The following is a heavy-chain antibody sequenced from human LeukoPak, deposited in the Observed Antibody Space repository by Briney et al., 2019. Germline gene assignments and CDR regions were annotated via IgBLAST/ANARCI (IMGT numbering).Heavy chain of an antibody. V-gene: IGHV3-9*01. D-gene: IGHD2-15*01. Sequence: GGSLRLSCAASGFTFDDYAMHWVRQAPGKGLEWVSGISWNSGSIGYADSVKGRFTISRDNAKNSLYLQMNSLRAEDTALYYCAKDRGRGYCSGGSCYRYGMDVWGQGTTVTVSS. CDR2: ISWNSGSI. CDR3: AKDRGRGYCSGGSCYRYGMDV. CDR1: GFTFDDYA. J-gene: IGHJ6*02.